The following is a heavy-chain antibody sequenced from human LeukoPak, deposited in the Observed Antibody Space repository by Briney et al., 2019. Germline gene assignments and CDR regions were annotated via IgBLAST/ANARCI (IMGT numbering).Heavy chain of an antibody. CDR1: GLTFSSYS. J-gene: IGHJ4*02. V-gene: IGHV3-21*01. Sequence: GGSLRLSCAASGLTFSSYSMNWVRQAPGKGLEWVSSISSSSSYIYYADSVKGRFTISRDNAKNSLYLQMNSLRAEDTAVYYCARVMYYYDSSGYYLRNFDYWGQGTLVTVSS. D-gene: IGHD3-22*01. CDR3: ARVMYYYDSSGYYLRNFDY. CDR2: ISSSSSYI.